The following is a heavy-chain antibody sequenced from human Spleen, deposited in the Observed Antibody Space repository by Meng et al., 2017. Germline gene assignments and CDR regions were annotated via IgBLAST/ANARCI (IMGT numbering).Heavy chain of an antibody. Sequence: QVQLVQSGAEVKKPGASGQVPCKASGYTFINYGVVWVRQAPGQGPEWMGWISVYDGNTHYAQRLQDRVTMTTDTSTSTAYMELRSLRSDDTAVYYCARDHDFWSGSNNWFDPWGQGTLVTVSS. CDR1: GYTFINYG. CDR3: ARDHDFWSGSNNWFDP. J-gene: IGHJ5*02. CDR2: ISVYDGNT. V-gene: IGHV1-18*01. D-gene: IGHD3-3*01.